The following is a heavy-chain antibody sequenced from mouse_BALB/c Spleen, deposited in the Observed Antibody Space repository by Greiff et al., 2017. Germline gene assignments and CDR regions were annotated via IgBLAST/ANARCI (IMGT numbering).Heavy chain of an antibody. Sequence: EVKLMESGPSLVKPSQTLSLTCSVTGDSITSGYWNWIRKFPGNKLEYMGYISYSGSTYYNPSLKSRISITRDTSKNQYYLQLNSVTTEDTATYYCARQGPEGFAYWGQGTLVTVSA. CDR3: ARQGPEGFAY. J-gene: IGHJ3*01. CDR2: ISYSGST. D-gene: IGHD3-3*01. CDR1: GDSITSGY. V-gene: IGHV3-8*02.